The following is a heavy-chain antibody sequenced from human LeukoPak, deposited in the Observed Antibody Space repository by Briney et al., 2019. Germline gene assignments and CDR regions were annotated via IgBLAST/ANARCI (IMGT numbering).Heavy chain of an antibody. J-gene: IGHJ4*02. CDR3: VSAVRRTTYFGQ. CDR1: GYSITTYW. CDR2: IYLGYSHA. V-gene: IGHV5-51*01. D-gene: IGHD2/OR15-2a*01. Sequence: GAALKISFQGSGYSITTYWIGWVRQMPGTGLGWLGLIYLGYSHASHSPSSFQGQVTISADKFINTAYLQCSSLKASDSAMYYCVSAVRRTTYFGQWGQGILVTVSS.